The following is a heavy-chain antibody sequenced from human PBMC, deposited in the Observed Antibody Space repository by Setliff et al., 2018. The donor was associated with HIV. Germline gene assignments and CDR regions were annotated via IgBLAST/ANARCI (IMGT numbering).Heavy chain of an antibody. CDR1: GASIRGHY. V-gene: IGHV4-59*08. Sequence: SETLSLTCSVSGASIRGHYWSWIRQSPGKGLEWIGNIYYSGNTNYNPSFKSRVTKSVDTSKNQFSLRVNSVTAADTAVYYCARSLVPSGYYYGRHAFDIWGQGTKVTVSS. CDR2: IYYSGNT. D-gene: IGHD3-22*01. CDR3: ARSLVPSGYYYGRHAFDI. J-gene: IGHJ3*02.